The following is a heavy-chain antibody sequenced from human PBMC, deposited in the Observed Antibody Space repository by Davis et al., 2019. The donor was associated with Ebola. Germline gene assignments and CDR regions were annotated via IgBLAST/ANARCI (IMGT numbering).Heavy chain of an antibody. V-gene: IGHV3-21*01. Sequence: GESLKISCAASGLTFSTYTLNWVRQASGKGLEWVSSISSSSTYIYYADSVEGRFTISRDNAKNSLYLQMNSLRAEDTAVYYCARGAYGDYIVKAFDIWGQGTKVTVSS. CDR3: ARGAYGDYIVKAFDI. CDR1: GLTFSTYT. D-gene: IGHD4-17*01. J-gene: IGHJ3*02. CDR2: ISSSSTYI.